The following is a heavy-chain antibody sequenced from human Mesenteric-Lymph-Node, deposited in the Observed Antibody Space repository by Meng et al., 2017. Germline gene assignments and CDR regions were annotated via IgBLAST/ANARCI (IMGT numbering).Heavy chain of an antibody. J-gene: IGHJ4*02. Sequence: ASVKVSCKASGYTFTGYYMHWVRQAPGQGLEWMGWINPNSGGTNYAQKFQGRVTMTRDTSISTAYMELSRLRSDDTAVYYCAREFKVVTAIPLPQYWGQGTLVTVSS. CDR2: INPNSGGT. CDR1: GYTFTGYY. CDR3: AREFKVVTAIPLPQY. D-gene: IGHD2-21*02. V-gene: IGHV1-2*02.